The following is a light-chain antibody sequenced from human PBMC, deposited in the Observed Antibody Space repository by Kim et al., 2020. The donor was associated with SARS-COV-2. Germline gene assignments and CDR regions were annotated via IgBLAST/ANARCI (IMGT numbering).Light chain of an antibody. Sequence: SAGDRSPLARRASPSLTSNSFAWYQQRPGQSPRLLMYGASSRATGIPDRFSGSGSGTDFTLTISRLEPEDFAVYYCQQYGNSQFTFGPGTKVDIK. CDR2: GAS. CDR1: PSLTSNS. J-gene: IGKJ3*01. V-gene: IGKV3-20*01. CDR3: QQYGNSQFT.